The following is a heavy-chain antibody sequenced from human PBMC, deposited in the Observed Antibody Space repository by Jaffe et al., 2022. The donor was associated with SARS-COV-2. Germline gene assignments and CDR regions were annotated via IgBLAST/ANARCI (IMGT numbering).Heavy chain of an antibody. CDR2: ISSSSSYI. CDR1: GFTFSSYS. D-gene: IGHD2-15*01. Sequence: EVQLVESGGGLVKPGGSLRLSCAASGFTFSSYSMNWVRQAPGKGLEWVSSISSSSSYIYYADSVKGRFTISRDNAKNSLYLQMNSLRAEDTAVYYCAMGPVVAAIFDYWGQGTLVTVSS. CDR3: AMGPVVAAIFDY. V-gene: IGHV3-21*01. J-gene: IGHJ4*02.